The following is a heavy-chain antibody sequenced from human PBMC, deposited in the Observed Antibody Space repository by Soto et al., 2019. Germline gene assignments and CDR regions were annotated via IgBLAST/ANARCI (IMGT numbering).Heavy chain of an antibody. J-gene: IGHJ4*02. V-gene: IGHV3-15*07. D-gene: IGHD3-10*01. Sequence: EVQLVESGGGLVKPGGSLRLSCAASGFTFSNAWMNWVRQAPGKGLEWVGRIKSKTDGGTTDYAEPVKGRFTISTEDSKNTLYQQMNSLKTEDTAVYYCTTSGVRGVINYWGQGTLVTVSS. CDR1: GFTFSNAW. CDR2: IKSKTDGGTT. CDR3: TTSGVRGVINY.